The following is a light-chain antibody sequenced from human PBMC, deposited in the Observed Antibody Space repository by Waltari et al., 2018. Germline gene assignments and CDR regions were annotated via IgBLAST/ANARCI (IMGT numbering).Light chain of an antibody. CDR3: QQLDTYPRT. V-gene: IGKV1-9*01. Sequence: IQLTQSQSTLSASVGDRVTITCRASQGISNFFAWYQQKPGQAPEVLIFAASTLRTGVPSRFSGRGSGTDFTLTISSLQPEDFATYFCQQLDTYPRTFGQGTKVEIK. CDR1: QGISNF. J-gene: IGKJ1*01. CDR2: AAS.